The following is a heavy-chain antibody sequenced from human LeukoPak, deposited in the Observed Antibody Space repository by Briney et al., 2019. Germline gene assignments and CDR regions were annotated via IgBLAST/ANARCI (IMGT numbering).Heavy chain of an antibody. J-gene: IGHJ6*02. Sequence: GGSLRLSCAASGFTFSSYGMLWVRQAPGKGLEWVAVISYDGSNKYYADSVKGRFTISRDNSKNTLYLQMNSLRAEDTAVYYCAKGYSYGQGYYYYGMDVWGQGTTVTVSS. CDR1: GFTFSSYG. CDR3: AKGYSYGQGYYYYGMDV. V-gene: IGHV3-30*18. CDR2: ISYDGSNK. D-gene: IGHD5-18*01.